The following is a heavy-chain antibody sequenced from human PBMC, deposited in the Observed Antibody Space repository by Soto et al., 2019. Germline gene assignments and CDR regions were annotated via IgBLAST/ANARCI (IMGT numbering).Heavy chain of an antibody. CDR2: IIPIFGTA. V-gene: IGHV1-69*06. CDR1: GGTFSSYA. Sequence: ASVKVSCKASGGTFSSYAISWVRQAPGQGLEWMGGIIPIFGTANYAQKFQGRVTITADKSTSTAYMELSSLRSEDTAVYYCARGVTLRSGYYRDYYYYGMDVWGQGTTVTSP. D-gene: IGHD3-3*01. J-gene: IGHJ6*02. CDR3: ARGVTLRSGYYRDYYYYGMDV.